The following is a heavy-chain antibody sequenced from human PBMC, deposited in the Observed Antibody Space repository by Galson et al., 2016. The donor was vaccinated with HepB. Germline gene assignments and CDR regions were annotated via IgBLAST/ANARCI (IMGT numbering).Heavy chain of an antibody. Sequence: SLRLSCAASGFRFSSYAMHWVRPAPGKGLEWVAVISYDGSNKYYTDSVKGRFTISRDNSKNTLYLKMTSLRAEDRAVYYCAKDGLYYGSGSYGSVDYWGQGTLVTVSS. J-gene: IGHJ4*02. CDR1: GFRFSSYA. CDR2: ISYDGSNK. CDR3: AKDGLYYGSGSYGSVDY. D-gene: IGHD3-10*01. V-gene: IGHV3-30*18.